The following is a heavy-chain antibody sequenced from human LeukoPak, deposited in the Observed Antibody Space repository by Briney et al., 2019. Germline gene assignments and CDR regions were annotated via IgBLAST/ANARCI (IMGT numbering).Heavy chain of an antibody. CDR3: ARVGTKLIAAADN. V-gene: IGHV4-34*01. Sequence: PSETLSLTCAVYGGSFSGYYWSWIRQPPGKGLEWIGEINHSGSTNYNPSLKSRVTISVDTSKNQFSLKLSSVTAADTAVYYCARVGTKLIAAADNWGQGPLVTVSS. CDR2: INHSGST. J-gene: IGHJ4*02. CDR1: GGSFSGYY. D-gene: IGHD6-13*01.